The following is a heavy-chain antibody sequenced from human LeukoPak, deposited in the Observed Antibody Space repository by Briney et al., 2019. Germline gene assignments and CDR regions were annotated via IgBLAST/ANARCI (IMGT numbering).Heavy chain of an antibody. CDR3: ARDNYS. V-gene: IGHV4-34*01. CDR1: GGSFSGYY. Sequence: SETLSLTCAVYGGSFSGYYWSWIRQPPGKGLEWIGEINHSGSTNYNPSLKSRVTISVDTSKNQFSLKLSSVTAADTAVYYCARDNYSWGQGTLVTASS. D-gene: IGHD1-1*01. CDR2: INHSGST. J-gene: IGHJ4*02.